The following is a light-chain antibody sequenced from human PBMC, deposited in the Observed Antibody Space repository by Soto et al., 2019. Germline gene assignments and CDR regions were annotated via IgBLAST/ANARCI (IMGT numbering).Light chain of an antibody. CDR3: GSWDSSLSAYA. J-gene: IGLJ1*01. Sequence: QTLRTQPPSVSAAPGQKFNISCSGSISNIGGNSVSWYQQLPVTAPKLLIYDDNKRPSGIPDRFSGSKYGTSATLGITGFQTGDEADYYCGSWDSSLSAYAFGTGTKVTVL. CDR1: ISNIGGNS. CDR2: DDN. V-gene: IGLV1-51*01.